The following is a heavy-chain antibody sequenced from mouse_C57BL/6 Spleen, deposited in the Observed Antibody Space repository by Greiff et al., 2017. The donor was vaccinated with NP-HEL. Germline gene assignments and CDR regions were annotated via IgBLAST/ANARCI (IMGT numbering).Heavy chain of an antibody. CDR3: AREGDGDY. CDR1: GYAFSSSW. J-gene: IGHJ2*01. Sequence: QVQLQQSGPELVKPGASVKISCKASGYAFSSSWMNWVKQRPGKGLEWIGRIYPGDGDTNYNGKFKGKATLTADKSSSTAYMQLSSLTSEDSAVYFCAREGDGDYWGQGTTLTVSS. D-gene: IGHD3-3*01. CDR2: IYPGDGDT. V-gene: IGHV1-82*01.